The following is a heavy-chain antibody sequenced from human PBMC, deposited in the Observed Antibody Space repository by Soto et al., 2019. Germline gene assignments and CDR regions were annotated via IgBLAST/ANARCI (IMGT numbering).Heavy chain of an antibody. CDR1: GYTFTSYD. Sequence: EASVKVSCKASGYTFTSYDINWVRQATGQGLEWMGWMNPNSGNTGYAQKFQGRVTMTRNTSISTAYMELSSLRSEDTAVYYCARIPPYCSSTSCYGIWGQGTMVTVSS. CDR2: MNPNSGNT. CDR3: ARIPPYCSSTSCYGI. J-gene: IGHJ3*02. D-gene: IGHD2-2*01. V-gene: IGHV1-8*01.